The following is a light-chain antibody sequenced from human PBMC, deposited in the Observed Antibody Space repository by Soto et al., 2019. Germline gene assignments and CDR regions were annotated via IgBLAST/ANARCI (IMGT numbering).Light chain of an antibody. CDR3: QQGDSFPWA. J-gene: IGKJ1*01. CDR1: QDISIW. V-gene: IGKV1-12*01. Sequence: DIQMTQSPSSVSASVGDRVSITCRASQDISIWLAWYQQKPGRAPKLLIYTASSLQSGVPSRFSGSGSGTDFTLTITSLQPDDCATYYWQQGDSFPWAFGQGTKVEI. CDR2: TAS.